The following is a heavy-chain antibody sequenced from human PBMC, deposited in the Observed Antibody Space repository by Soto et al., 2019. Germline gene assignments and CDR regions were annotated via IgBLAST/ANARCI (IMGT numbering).Heavy chain of an antibody. CDR3: ACRLGVVVPAAYYYYYGMDV. J-gene: IGHJ6*02. V-gene: IGHV1-69*13. CDR1: RDTFISYA. CDR2: IIPIFGTA. D-gene: IGHD2-2*01. Sequence: SVKVSSKASRDTFISYAIIWVRQAPGQGLEWMGAIIPIFGTANYAQKFQGRVTITADESTSTAYMELSSLRSEDTAVYYCACRLGVVVPAAYYYYYGMDVWGQGTTVTVSS.